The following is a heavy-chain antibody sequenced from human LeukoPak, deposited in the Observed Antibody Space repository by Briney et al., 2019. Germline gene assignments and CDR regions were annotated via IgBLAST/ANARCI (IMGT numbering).Heavy chain of an antibody. Sequence: ASVKVSCKASGYTFTGYYMRWVRQAPGQGLEWMGWINPNSGGTNYAQKFQGRVTMTRDTSISTAYMELSRLRSDDTAVYYCARPQLLYSNWFDPWGQGTLVTVSS. CDR2: INPNSGGT. D-gene: IGHD2-2*02. CDR3: ARPQLLYSNWFDP. J-gene: IGHJ5*02. V-gene: IGHV1-2*02. CDR1: GYTFTGYY.